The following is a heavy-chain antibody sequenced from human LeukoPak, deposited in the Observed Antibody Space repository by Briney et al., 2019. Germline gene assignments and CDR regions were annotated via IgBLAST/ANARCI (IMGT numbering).Heavy chain of an antibody. V-gene: IGHV3-21*01. CDR1: GFTFSNYA. Sequence: GGSLRLSCAASGFTFSNYAMNWVRQAPGKGLEWVSSISGSSSYIYYADSVKGRFTISRDNAKNSLYLQMNSLRAEDTAVYYCARDVYYYDSSGFDPWGQGTLVTVSS. CDR2: ISGSSSYI. J-gene: IGHJ5*02. CDR3: ARDVYYYDSSGFDP. D-gene: IGHD3-22*01.